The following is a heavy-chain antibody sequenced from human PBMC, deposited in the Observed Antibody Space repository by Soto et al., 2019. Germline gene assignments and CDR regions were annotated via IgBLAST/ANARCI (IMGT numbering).Heavy chain of an antibody. D-gene: IGHD3-10*01. Sequence: QVQLQESGPGLVKPSQTLSLTCTVSGGSISSGGYYWSWIRQHPGKGLEWIGYIYYSGSTYYNPSLKSRVTISVVTSKNQFSLKLSSVTAADTAVYYCARGVLPVLSSVVYFDYWGQGTLVTVSS. CDR3: ARGVLPVLSSVVYFDY. CDR2: IYYSGST. CDR1: GGSISSGGYY. J-gene: IGHJ4*02. V-gene: IGHV4-31*03.